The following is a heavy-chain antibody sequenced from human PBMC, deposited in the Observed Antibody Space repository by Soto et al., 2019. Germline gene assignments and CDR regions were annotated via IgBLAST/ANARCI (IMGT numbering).Heavy chain of an antibody. CDR1: GFTFSTYG. J-gene: IGHJ6*02. V-gene: IGHV3-23*01. D-gene: IGHD3-10*01. Sequence: EVQLLESGGGLVQPGGSLRLSCAASGFTFSTYGMSWVRQAPGKGLEWVSGISGSGSSTYYANSVQGRFTISRDNSKSTLYLQMNSLRGEDTATYKCARRGIPSRYYYDIDVWGQGTTVTVSS. CDR3: ARRGIPSRYYYDIDV. CDR2: ISGSGSST.